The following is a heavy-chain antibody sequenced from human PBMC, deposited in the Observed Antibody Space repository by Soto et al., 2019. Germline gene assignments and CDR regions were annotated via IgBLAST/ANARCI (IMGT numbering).Heavy chain of an antibody. CDR2: IIPILGIP. D-gene: IGHD3-10*01. Sequence: QVQLVQSGAEVKKPGSSVKVSCKASGGTFSSYTISWVRQAPGQGLEWMGRIIPILGIPNYAQKCQGRVTITADKSTSTAYMELSSLRAEGTAVYYCARFRGSYGMDVWGQGTTVTVSS. CDR1: GGTFSSYT. CDR3: ARFRGSYGMDV. J-gene: IGHJ6*02. V-gene: IGHV1-69*02.